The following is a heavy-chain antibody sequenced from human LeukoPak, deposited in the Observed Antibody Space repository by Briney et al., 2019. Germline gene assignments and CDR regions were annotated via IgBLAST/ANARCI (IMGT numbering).Heavy chain of an antibody. CDR1: GFTFSSYW. V-gene: IGHV3-74*01. Sequence: PGGSLRLSCAASGFTFSSYWMHWVRQAPGKGLVWVSRINTDGSSTSYADSVKGRFTISRDNAKNTLYLQMNSLRAEDSAVYYCASPRRDFWSGYQPFDYWGQGTLVTVSS. D-gene: IGHD3-3*01. CDR3: ASPRRDFWSGYQPFDY. J-gene: IGHJ4*02. CDR2: INTDGSST.